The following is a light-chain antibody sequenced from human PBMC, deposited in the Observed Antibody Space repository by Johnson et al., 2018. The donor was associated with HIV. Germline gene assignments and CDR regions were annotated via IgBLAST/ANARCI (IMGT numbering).Light chain of an antibody. CDR1: SSNIGNNY. CDR2: DND. CDR3: GTCDNSLIPVYV. Sequence: QSVLTQPPSVSAAPGQKVTISCSGSSSNIGNNYISWYQQLPGTAPKLLIYDNDKRPLGIPDRFSGSKSGTSATLGITGLQTGDEADYYCGTCDNSLIPVYVFGTTTKVSVL. J-gene: IGLJ1*01. V-gene: IGLV1-51*01.